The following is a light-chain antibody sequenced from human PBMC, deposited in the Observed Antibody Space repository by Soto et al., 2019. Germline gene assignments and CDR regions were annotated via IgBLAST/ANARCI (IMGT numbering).Light chain of an antibody. Sequence: AIQMTQSPSSLSATVGDRVTITCQASQDIRSDLAWYQKKSGEAPKLLIYAASTLQSGVPSRFSGSGSGSDFTLTISSLQPEDFATYYCLQDYTYPRTFGQGTSVDI. CDR2: AAS. V-gene: IGKV1-6*01. J-gene: IGKJ1*01. CDR3: LQDYTYPRT. CDR1: QDIRSD.